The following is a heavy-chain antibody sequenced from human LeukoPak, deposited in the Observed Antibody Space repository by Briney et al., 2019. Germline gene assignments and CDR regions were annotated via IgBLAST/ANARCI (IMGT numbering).Heavy chain of an antibody. CDR3: ARGKGITIFGVVIRVKQALDY. D-gene: IGHD3-3*01. CDR1: GYTFTSYD. J-gene: IGHJ4*02. Sequence: ASVKVSCKASGYTFTSYDINWVRQATGQGLEWMGWMNPNSGNTGYAQKFQGRVTMTRNTSISTAYMELSSLRSEDTAVYYCARGKGITIFGVVIRVKQALDYWAREPWSPSPQ. V-gene: IGHV1-8*01. CDR2: MNPNSGNT.